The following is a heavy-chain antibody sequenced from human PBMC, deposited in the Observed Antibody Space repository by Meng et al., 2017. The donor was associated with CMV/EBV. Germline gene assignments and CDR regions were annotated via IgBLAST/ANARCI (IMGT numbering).Heavy chain of an antibody. V-gene: IGHV3-73*01. D-gene: IGHD4-17*01. CDR3: TRRYDYGEYFQH. CDR2: IRSKANSYAT. Sequence: ASGFPFSGSAMHWVRQASGNGLEWVCRIRSKANSYATAYAASVKGMFTISRDDSKNTAYLQMNSLKTEDTAVYYCTRRYDYGEYFQHWGQGTLVTVSS. J-gene: IGHJ1*01. CDR1: GFPFSGSA.